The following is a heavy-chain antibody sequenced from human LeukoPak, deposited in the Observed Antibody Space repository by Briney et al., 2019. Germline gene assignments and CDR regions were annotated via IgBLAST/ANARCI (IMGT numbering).Heavy chain of an antibody. CDR3: ARALYSSSWPQGTYFQH. CDR2: INTNTGNP. V-gene: IGHV7-4-1*02. Sequence: ASVKVSCKASGYTFTGYAMNWVRQAPGQGLEWMGWINTNTGNPTYAQGFTGRFVFSLDTSVSTAYLQISSLKAEDTAVYYCARALYSSSWPQGTYFQHWGQGTLVTVSS. CDR1: GYTFTGYA. D-gene: IGHD6-13*01. J-gene: IGHJ1*01.